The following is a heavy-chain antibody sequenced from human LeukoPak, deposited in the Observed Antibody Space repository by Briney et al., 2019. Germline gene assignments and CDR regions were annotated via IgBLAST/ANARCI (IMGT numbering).Heavy chain of an antibody. CDR3: ARDSSPDRQQLGYYFDY. CDR1: GFTFSSYA. V-gene: IGHV3-30-3*01. D-gene: IGHD6-13*01. CDR2: ISYDGSNK. J-gene: IGHJ4*02. Sequence: GGSLRLSCAACGFTFSSYAMHWVRQAPGKGLEWVAVISYDGSNKYYADSVKGRFTISRDNSKNTLYLQMNSLRAEDTAVYSCARDSSPDRQQLGYYFDYWGQGTLVTVSS.